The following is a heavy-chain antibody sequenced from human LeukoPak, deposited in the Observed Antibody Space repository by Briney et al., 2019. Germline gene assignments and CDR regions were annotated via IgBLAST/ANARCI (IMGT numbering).Heavy chain of an antibody. J-gene: IGHJ4*02. CDR1: GGSISSSSYY. D-gene: IGHD6-19*01. Sequence: SETLSLTCTVSGGSISSSSYYWGWIRQPPGKGLEWIGSIYYSGSTYYNPSLKSRVTISVDTSKNQFSLKLSSVTAADTAVYYCAREGRVAGYFDYWAREPWSPSPQ. CDR3: AREGRVAGYFDY. V-gene: IGHV4-39*07. CDR2: IYYSGST.